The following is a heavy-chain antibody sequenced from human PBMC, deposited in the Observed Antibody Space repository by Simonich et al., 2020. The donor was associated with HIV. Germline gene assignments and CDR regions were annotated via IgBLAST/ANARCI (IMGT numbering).Heavy chain of an antibody. D-gene: IGHD3-3*01. CDR2: IYTSGST. CDR3: ARDGWSYYNFWAGYGMDV. J-gene: IGHJ6*02. V-gene: IGHV4-4*07. CDR1: GGSFSTYY. Sequence: QVQVQESGPGLVKPSETLSLTCTVSGGSFSTYYWSWIRQPAGKGLEWIGRIYTSGSTNYNPSLKSRVTISVDKSKNQFSLNLTSVTAADTAVYYCARDGWSYYNFWAGYGMDVWGQGTTVTVSS.